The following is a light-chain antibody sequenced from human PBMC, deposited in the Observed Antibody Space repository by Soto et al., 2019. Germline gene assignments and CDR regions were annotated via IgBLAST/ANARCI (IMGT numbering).Light chain of an antibody. Sequence: EVVLTQSPVTLSLSPGERATLSCSASQSFRGLLAWSQQKPGQAPRLLIYDAYNRATGIPPRFSGSGSGTDFTLTISSLEPEDSAVYYCQQRHMWPITFGQGTRLEIK. CDR2: DAY. V-gene: IGKV3-11*01. J-gene: IGKJ5*01. CDR3: QQRHMWPIT. CDR1: QSFRGL.